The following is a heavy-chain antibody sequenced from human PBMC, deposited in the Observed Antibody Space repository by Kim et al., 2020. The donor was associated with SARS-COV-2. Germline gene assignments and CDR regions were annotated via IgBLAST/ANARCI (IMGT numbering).Heavy chain of an antibody. D-gene: IGHD6-13*01. V-gene: IGHV3-30*18. Sequence: GGSLRLSCAASGFTFSSYGMHSVRQAPGKGLEWVAVISYDGSNKYYADSVKGRFTISRDNSKNTLYLQMNSLRAEDTAVYYCAKDYSSSWLECGMDVWGQGTTVTVSS. CDR1: GFTFSSYG. CDR3: AKDYSSSWLECGMDV. CDR2: ISYDGSNK. J-gene: IGHJ6*02.